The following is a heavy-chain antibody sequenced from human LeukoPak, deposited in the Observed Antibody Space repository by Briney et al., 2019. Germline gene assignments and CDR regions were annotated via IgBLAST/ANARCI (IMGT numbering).Heavy chain of an antibody. D-gene: IGHD2-2*01. CDR3: ARVSYQEGVDY. CDR2: INHSGST. Sequence: PSETLSLTCAIYGGSFSAYYWNWIRQPPGKGLEWIGEINHSGSTNYNPSLKSRVTISVDTSKNQFSLKLNFVTAADTAVYYCARVSYQEGVDYWGQGTLVTVSS. V-gene: IGHV4-34*01. J-gene: IGHJ4*02. CDR1: GGSFSAYY.